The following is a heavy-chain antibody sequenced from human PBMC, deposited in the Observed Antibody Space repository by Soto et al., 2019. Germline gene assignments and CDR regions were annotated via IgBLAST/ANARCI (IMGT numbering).Heavy chain of an antibody. J-gene: IGHJ5*02. Sequence: QVQLQESGPGLVKPSQTLSLTCTVSGDSLSSGGHYWSWVRQHPGEGLEWIGYIYYSGTTYYSPSLTSRVAMSVDPSKNQFSLKLSSVTAADTAVYYCARGGNSGSTGGFDPWGQGTLVTVSS. CDR1: GDSLSSGGHY. CDR2: IYYSGTT. V-gene: IGHV4-31*03. CDR3: ARGGNSGSTGGFDP. D-gene: IGHD5-12*01.